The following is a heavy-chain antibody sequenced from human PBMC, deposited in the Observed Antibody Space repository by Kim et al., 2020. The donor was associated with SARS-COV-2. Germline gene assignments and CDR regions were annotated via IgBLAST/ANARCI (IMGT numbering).Heavy chain of an antibody. J-gene: IGHJ4*02. CDR3: ARADFPYDSVGY. V-gene: IGHV1-2*02. D-gene: IGHD3-3*01. Sequence: NYAQKFQDRVTMTRDTSISTAYRELSRLRSDDTAVYYCARADFPYDSVGYWGQGTLVTVSS.